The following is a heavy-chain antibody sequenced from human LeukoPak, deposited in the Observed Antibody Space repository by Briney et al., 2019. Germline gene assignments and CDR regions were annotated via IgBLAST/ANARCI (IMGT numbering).Heavy chain of an antibody. V-gene: IGHV4-39*07. CDR1: GGSISSSSYY. CDR3: ARDSIAALNTEGIWFDP. Sequence: SETLSLTCTVSGGSISSSSYYWGWIRQPPGKGLEWIGSIYYSGSTYYNPSLKSRVTISVDTSKNQFSLKLSSVTAADTAVYYCARDSIAALNTEGIWFDPWGQGTLVTVSS. D-gene: IGHD6-6*01. CDR2: IYYSGST. J-gene: IGHJ5*02.